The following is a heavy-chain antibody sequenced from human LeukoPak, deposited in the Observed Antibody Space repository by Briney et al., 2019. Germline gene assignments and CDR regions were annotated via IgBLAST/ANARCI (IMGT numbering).Heavy chain of an antibody. D-gene: IGHD6-13*01. CDR1: GGSFSGYY. CDR3: ARGRAADR. V-gene: IGHV4-34*01. Sequence: SETLSLTCAVYGGSFSGYYWSWIRQPPGKGLEWIGEINHSGSTNYNPSLKSRVTISVDTSKNQFSLKLSSVTAADTAVYYCARGRAADRWGQGALVTVSS. CDR2: INHSGST. J-gene: IGHJ4*02.